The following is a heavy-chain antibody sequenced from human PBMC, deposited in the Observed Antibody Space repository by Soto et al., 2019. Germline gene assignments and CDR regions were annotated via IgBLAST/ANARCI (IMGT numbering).Heavy chain of an antibody. CDR2: ISGSGGST. J-gene: IGHJ6*03. CDR3: AKRTELWSNLYSYYYMDV. D-gene: IGHD5-18*01. Sequence: GGSLRLSCAASGFTFSSYAMSWVRQAPGKGLGWVSAISGSGGSTYYADSVKGRFTISRDNSKNTLYLQMNSLRAEDTAVYYCAKRTELWSNLYSYYYMDVWGKGTTVTVSS. V-gene: IGHV3-23*01. CDR1: GFTFSSYA.